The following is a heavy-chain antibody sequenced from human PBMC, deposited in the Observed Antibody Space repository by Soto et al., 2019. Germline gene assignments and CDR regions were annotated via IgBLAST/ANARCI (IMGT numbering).Heavy chain of an antibody. V-gene: IGHV3-30-3*01. D-gene: IGHD4-17*01. J-gene: IGHJ6*02. CDR1: GFTFSSYA. CDR3: ARDLNYGDYDYYYYGMDV. CDR2: ISYDGSNK. Sequence: GGSLRLSCAASGFTFSSYAMHWVRQAPGKGLEWVAVISYDGSNKYYADSVKGRFTISRDNSKNTLYLQMNSLRAEDTAVYYCARDLNYGDYDYYYYGMDVWGQGTTVTVSS.